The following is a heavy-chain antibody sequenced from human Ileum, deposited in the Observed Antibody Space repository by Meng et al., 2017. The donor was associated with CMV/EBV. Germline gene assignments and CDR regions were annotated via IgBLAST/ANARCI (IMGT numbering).Heavy chain of an antibody. CDR3: ARVRGDFSNRIDY. V-gene: IGHV3-21*01. D-gene: IGHD4-11*01. CDR1: GFTFTSYS. CDR2: ISSGSTYI. Sequence: GGSLRLSCAASGFTFTSYSVNWVRQAPGKGLEWVSSISSGSTYIYYADSVKGRFTISRDNAKKSLYLQMNNLRVEDTALYYCARVRGDFSNRIDYWGQGTLITVSS. J-gene: IGHJ4*02.